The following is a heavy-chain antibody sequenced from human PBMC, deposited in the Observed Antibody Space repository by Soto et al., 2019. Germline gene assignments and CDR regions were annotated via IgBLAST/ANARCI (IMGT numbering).Heavy chain of an antibody. CDR1: GFTLSSYA. D-gene: IGHD2-15*01. CDR3: AKPPWKCSGGSCYYFDY. Sequence: GGSLRLSCVVSGFTLSSYAMSWVRQAPGKGLEWVSGISGSGGSTYYADSVKGRFTISRDNSKNTLYLQMNSLRAEDTAVYYSAKPPWKCSGGSCYYFDYWGQGSLVTVSS. CDR2: ISGSGGST. V-gene: IGHV3-23*01. J-gene: IGHJ4*02.